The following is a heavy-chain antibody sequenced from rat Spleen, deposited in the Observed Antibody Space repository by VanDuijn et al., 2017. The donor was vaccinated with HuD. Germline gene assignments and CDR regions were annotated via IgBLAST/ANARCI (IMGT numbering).Heavy chain of an antibody. D-gene: IGHD1-2*01. J-gene: IGHJ2*01. Sequence: QVQLKESGPGLVQPSQTLSLTCTVSGFSLTNYGVSWVRQPPGKGLEWIGAIWSGGSTDYSSALKSRLSISRDTSKSQVFLKMNSLQTEDTAMYFCARDDIAAIFDYWGQGVMVTVSS. V-gene: IGHV2-15*01. CDR2: IWSGGST. CDR3: ARDDIAAIFDY. CDR1: GFSLTNYG.